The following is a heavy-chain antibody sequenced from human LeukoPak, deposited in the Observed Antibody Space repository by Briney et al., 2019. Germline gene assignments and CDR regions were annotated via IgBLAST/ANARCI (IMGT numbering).Heavy chain of an antibody. CDR3: ARGPYSGHGDYVGLFDY. Sequence: GSLRLSCAASGFTFNSYAMHWVRQAPGKGLEYVSAISSNGGSTYYANSVKGRFTVSRDNSKNTLYLQMGSLRAEDMAVYYCARGPYSGHGDYVGLFDYWGQGTLVTVSS. CDR1: GFTFNSYA. CDR2: ISSNGGST. D-gene: IGHD4-17*01. V-gene: IGHV3-64*01. J-gene: IGHJ4*02.